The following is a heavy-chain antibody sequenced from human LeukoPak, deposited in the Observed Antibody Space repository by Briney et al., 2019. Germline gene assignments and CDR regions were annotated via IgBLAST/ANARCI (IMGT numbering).Heavy chain of an antibody. CDR2: ISGSGGRST. CDR3: ARDSKQPFDY. D-gene: IGHD6-13*01. Sequence: GGSLRLSCTASGFTFSSYAMTWVRQAPGKGLEWVSAISGSGGRSTYYADSVKGRFTISRDNAKNSLYLQMNSLRTEDTAVYYCARDSKQPFDYWGQGTLVTVSS. CDR1: GFTFSSYA. V-gene: IGHV3-23*01. J-gene: IGHJ4*02.